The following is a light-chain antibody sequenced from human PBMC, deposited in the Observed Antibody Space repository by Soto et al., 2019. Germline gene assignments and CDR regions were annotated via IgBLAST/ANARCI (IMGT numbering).Light chain of an antibody. V-gene: IGKV1-5*01. CDR3: QHYGDSSWT. Sequence: IQMTQNPSTLSASVGDRVTITCRASQSISSWLAWYQQKPGKAPKLLIYDASSLESGVPSRFSGSGSGTDFTLTISRLEPDDFAVYYCQHYGDSSWTFGQRSMV. CDR2: DAS. J-gene: IGKJ1*01. CDR1: QSISSW.